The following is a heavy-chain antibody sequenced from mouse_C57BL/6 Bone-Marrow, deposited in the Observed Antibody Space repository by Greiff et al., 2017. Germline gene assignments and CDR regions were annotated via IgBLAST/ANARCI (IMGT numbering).Heavy chain of an antibody. J-gene: IGHJ4*01. CDR2: ISSGSSTI. Sequence: EVKLMESGGGLVKPGGSLKLSCAASGFTFSDYGMHWVRQAPEKGLEWVAYISSGSSTIYYADTVKGRFTISRDNATNTLFLQMTSLRSEDTAMYYCARGDYYGSSPLYAMDYWGQGTSVTVSS. D-gene: IGHD1-1*01. V-gene: IGHV5-17*01. CDR3: ARGDYYGSSPLYAMDY. CDR1: GFTFSDYG.